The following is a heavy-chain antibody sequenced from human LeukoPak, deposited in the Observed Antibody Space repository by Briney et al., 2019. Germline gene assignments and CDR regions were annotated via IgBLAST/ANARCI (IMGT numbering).Heavy chain of an antibody. V-gene: IGHV4-59*01. CDR1: GGSISSYY. Sequence: SETLSLTCAVSGGSISSYYWSWIRQPPGKGLEWIGYIYYSGSTNYNPSLKSRVTISVDTSKNQFSLKLSSVTAADTAVYYCARSYGDYVNFDYWGQGTLVTVSS. D-gene: IGHD4-17*01. CDR3: ARSYGDYVNFDY. CDR2: IYYSGST. J-gene: IGHJ4*02.